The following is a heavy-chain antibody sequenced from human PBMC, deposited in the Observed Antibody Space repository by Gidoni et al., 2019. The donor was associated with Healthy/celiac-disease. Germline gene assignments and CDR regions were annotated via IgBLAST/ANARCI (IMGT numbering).Heavy chain of an antibody. CDR3: ARHPDIGSYPGSAAPDGDY. CDR1: GGSISSSSYY. Sequence: QLQLQESGPGLVKPSETLSLTCTVSGGSISSSSYYWGWIRQPPGKGLEWIGSIYYSGSTYYNPSLKSRVTISVDTSKNQFSLKLSSVTAADTAVYYCARHPDIGSYPGSAAPDGDYWGQGTLVTVSS. V-gene: IGHV4-39*01. CDR2: IYYSGST. D-gene: IGHD1-26*01. J-gene: IGHJ4*02.